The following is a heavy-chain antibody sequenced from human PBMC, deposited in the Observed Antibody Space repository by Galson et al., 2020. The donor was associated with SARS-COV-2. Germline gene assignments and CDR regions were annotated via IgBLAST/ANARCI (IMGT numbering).Heavy chain of an antibody. CDR2: IYSGGST. J-gene: IGHJ5*02. CDR1: GFTVSSNY. V-gene: IGHV3-53*01. CDR3: ARVGRVIKSGGWFDP. D-gene: IGHD3-16*02. Sequence: GGSLRLSCAASGFTVSSNYMSWVRQAPGKGLEWVSVIYSGGSTYYADSVKGRFTISRDNSKNTLYLQMNSLRAEDTAVYYCARVGRVIKSGGWFDPWGQGTLVTVSS.